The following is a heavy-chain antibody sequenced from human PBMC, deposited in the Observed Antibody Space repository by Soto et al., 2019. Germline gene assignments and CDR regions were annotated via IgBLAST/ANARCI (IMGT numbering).Heavy chain of an antibody. CDR1: GGTFSSYA. J-gene: IGHJ6*02. D-gene: IGHD3-9*01. V-gene: IGHV1-69*13. CDR3: AREYYDILTGYYYYYGMDV. CDR2: IIPIFGTA. Sequence: ASVKVSCKASGGTFSSYAISWVRQAPGQGLEWMGGIIPIFGTANYAQKFQGRVTITADESTSTAYMELSSLRSEDTAVYYCAREYYDILTGYYYYYGMDVWGQGTTVTVSS.